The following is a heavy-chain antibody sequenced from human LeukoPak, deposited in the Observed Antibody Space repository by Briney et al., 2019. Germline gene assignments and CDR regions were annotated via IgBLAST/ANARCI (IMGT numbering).Heavy chain of an antibody. D-gene: IGHD6-19*01. CDR3: AKGGKQWLVRGDDAFDI. CDR2: IKSKNDGGTT. J-gene: IGHJ3*02. Sequence: GGSLRLSCAASGFTFTNAWMSWVRQAPGKGLEWVGRIKSKNDGGTTDYAAPVKGRFTISRDDSRNTLYLQMNSLRAEDTAVYYCAKGGKQWLVRGDDAFDIWGQGTMVTVSS. V-gene: IGHV3-15*01. CDR1: GFTFTNAW.